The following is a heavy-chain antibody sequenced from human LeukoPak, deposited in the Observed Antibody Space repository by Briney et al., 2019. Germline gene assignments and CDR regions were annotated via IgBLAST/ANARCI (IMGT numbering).Heavy chain of an antibody. J-gene: IGHJ6*02. CDR3: ARHRGGWRSGYYGMDV. Sequence: PSETLSLTCTVSGGSISSYYWSWIRQLPGKGLEWIGYIYYSGSTNYNPSLKSRVTISVDTSKNQFSLKLSSVTAADTAVYYCARHRGGWRSGYYGMDVWGQGTTVTVSS. CDR2: IYYSGST. V-gene: IGHV4-59*08. D-gene: IGHD3-3*01. CDR1: GGSISSYY.